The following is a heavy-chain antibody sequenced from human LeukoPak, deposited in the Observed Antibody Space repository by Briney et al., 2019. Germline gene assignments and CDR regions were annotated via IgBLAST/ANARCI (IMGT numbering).Heavy chain of an antibody. CDR2: INHSGST. CDR1: GGSFSGYY. D-gene: IGHD2-2*03. Sequence: PSETLSPTCAVYGGSFSGYYWSWIRQPPGKGLEWIGEINHSGSTNYNPSLKSRVTISVDTSKNQVSLKLTSVPAADTAVYYCARGMDIVVVPAANWFDPWGQGTLVTVSS. V-gene: IGHV4-34*01. J-gene: IGHJ5*02. CDR3: ARGMDIVVVPAANWFDP.